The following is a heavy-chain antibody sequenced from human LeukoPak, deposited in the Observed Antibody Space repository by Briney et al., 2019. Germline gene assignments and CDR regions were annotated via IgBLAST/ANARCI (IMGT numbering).Heavy chain of an antibody. D-gene: IGHD1-1*01. V-gene: IGHV3-15*01. CDR2: IKSKADGGTT. CDR1: GVTFSNAW. J-gene: IGHJ4*02. Sequence: PGGSLRLSCVDSGVTFSNAWMSWVRQAPGKGLEWVGRIKSKADGGTTDYAAPVKGRFTISRDDSKNTLYMQLNSLKTEYTAVYYCTKDGGTTDIDYWGQGTLVTVSS. CDR3: TKDGGTTDIDY.